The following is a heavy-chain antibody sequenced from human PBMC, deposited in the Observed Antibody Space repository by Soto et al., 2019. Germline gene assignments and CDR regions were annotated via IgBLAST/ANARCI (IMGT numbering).Heavy chain of an antibody. D-gene: IGHD3-10*01. Sequence: QITLKESGPTLVKPTQTLTLTCTFSGFSLSTSGVGVGWIRQPPGMALEWLALIYWDDDKRYSPSLKSRLTITKDTSKNQVVHTMTNMDPVDTATYYCAITNYLNIFDYWGPGTLVTVSS. CDR1: GFSLSTSGVG. CDR3: AITNYLNIFDY. V-gene: IGHV2-5*02. J-gene: IGHJ4*02. CDR2: IYWDDDK.